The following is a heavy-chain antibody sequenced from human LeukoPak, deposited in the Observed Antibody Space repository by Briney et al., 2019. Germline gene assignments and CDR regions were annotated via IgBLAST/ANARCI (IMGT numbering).Heavy chain of an antibody. V-gene: IGHV3-30*04. J-gene: IGHJ3*02. D-gene: IGHD3-10*01. CDR1: GFTFNSYA. CDR2: ISYDGSKT. Sequence: PGRSLRLSCAASGFTFNSYAVHWVRQAPGKGLEWVAFISYDGSKTYHADSVKGRFTISRDTSKTTLYLQMNSLRAEDAAVYYCATELRILSWGVDAFDIWGQGTMVTV. CDR3: ATELRILSWGVDAFDI.